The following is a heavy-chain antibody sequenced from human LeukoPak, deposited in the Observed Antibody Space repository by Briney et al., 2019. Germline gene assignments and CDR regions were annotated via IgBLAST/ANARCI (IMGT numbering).Heavy chain of an antibody. Sequence: GGSLRLSCAASGFTFSSYAMSWVRQAPGKGLEWVSAISGSGGSTYYADSVKGRFTISRDNSKNTLYLQMNSLRAEDTAVYHCARAMLVGATTFDYWGQGTLVTVSS. CDR1: GFTFSSYA. CDR2: ISGSGGST. D-gene: IGHD1-26*01. J-gene: IGHJ4*02. V-gene: IGHV3-23*01. CDR3: ARAMLVGATTFDY.